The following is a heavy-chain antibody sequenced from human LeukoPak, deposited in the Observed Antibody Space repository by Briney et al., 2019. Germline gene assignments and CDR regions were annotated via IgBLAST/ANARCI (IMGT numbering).Heavy chain of an antibody. V-gene: IGHV4-34*01. CDR3: ARGGKRYCCSTSCLHFDY. J-gene: IGHJ4*02. CDR2: INHSGST. CDR1: GGSFSGYY. Sequence: SETLSLTCAVYGGSFSGYYWSWIRQPPGKGLEWIGEINHSGSTNYNPSLKSRVTISVDTSKNQFSLKLSSVTAADTAVYYCARGGKRYCCSTSCLHFDYWGQGTLVTVSS. D-gene: IGHD2-2*01.